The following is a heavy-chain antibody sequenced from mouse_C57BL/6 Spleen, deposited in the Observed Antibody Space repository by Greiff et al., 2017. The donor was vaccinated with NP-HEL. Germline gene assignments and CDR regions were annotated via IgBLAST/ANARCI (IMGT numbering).Heavy chain of an antibody. J-gene: IGHJ3*01. V-gene: IGHV1-84*01. Sequence: QVQLKESGPELVKPGASVKISCKASGYTFTDYYINWVKQRPGQGLEWIGWIYPGSGNTKYNEKFKGKATLTVDTSSSTAYMQLSSLTSEDSAVYFCARERAYYSNYVEFAYWGQGTLVTVSA. CDR3: ARERAYYSNYVEFAY. CDR1: GYTFTDYY. D-gene: IGHD2-5*01. CDR2: IYPGSGNT.